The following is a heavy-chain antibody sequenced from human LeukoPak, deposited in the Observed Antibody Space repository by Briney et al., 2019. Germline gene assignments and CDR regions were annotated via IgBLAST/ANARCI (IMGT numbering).Heavy chain of an antibody. CDR1: GGSISSYY. Sequence: SETLSLTCTVSGGSISSYYWSWIRQPPGKGLEWIGYIYYSGSTNYNPSLKSRVTISVDTSKNQFSLKLSSVTAADTAVYYCARHNTMVREFDYWGQGTLVTVSS. D-gene: IGHD3-10*01. V-gene: IGHV4-59*08. J-gene: IGHJ4*02. CDR3: ARHNTMVREFDY. CDR2: IYYSGST.